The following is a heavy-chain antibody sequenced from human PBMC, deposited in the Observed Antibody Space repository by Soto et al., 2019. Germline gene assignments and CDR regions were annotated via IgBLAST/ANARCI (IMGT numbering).Heavy chain of an antibody. CDR3: ARELSARRGWFDP. CDR1: GFTFRTLA. Sequence: PGGSLRLSCVASGFTFRTLAMGWVRQAPGKGLEWVSVMGYSGDEIYYADSVKGRFTISRDNAKNTLYLQMNSLRAEDTAVYYCARELSARRGWFDPWGQGTLVTVSS. D-gene: IGHD2-15*01. J-gene: IGHJ5*02. V-gene: IGHV3-23*01. CDR2: MGYSGDEI.